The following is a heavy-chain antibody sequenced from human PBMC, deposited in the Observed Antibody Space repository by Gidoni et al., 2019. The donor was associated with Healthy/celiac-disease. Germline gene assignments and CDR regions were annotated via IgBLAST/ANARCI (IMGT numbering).Heavy chain of an antibody. CDR2: ISSSGSTI. CDR1: GCTFSSYE. V-gene: IGHV3-48*03. CDR3: ARAPYDDPTYYFDY. Sequence: VQLVESGGGLVQPGGSLRLPCADSGCTFSSYEMNWVRQAPGKGLDWVSYISSSGSTIYYADSVKGRFTISRHNAKNSLYLQMNSLRAEDTAVYYCARAPYDDPTYYFDYWGQGTLVTVSS. J-gene: IGHJ4*02. D-gene: IGHD3-22*01.